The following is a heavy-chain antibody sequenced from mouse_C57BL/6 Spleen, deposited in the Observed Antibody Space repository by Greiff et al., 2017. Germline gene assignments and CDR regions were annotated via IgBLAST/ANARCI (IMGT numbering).Heavy chain of an antibody. D-gene: IGHD2-4*01. J-gene: IGHJ2*01. Sequence: QVQLQQSGPELVKPGASVKISCKASGYSFTSYYIHWVKQRPGQGLEWIGWIYPGSGNTKYNEKFKGKATLTADTSSSTAYMQLSSLTSEDSAVYYCARVRDDYDNFDYWGQGTTLTVSS. V-gene: IGHV1-66*01. CDR1: GYSFTSYY. CDR2: IYPGSGNT. CDR3: ARVRDDYDNFDY.